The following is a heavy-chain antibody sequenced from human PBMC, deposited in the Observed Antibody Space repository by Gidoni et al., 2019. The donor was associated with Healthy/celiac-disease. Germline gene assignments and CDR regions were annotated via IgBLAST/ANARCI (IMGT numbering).Heavy chain of an antibody. J-gene: IGHJ6*02. CDR2: CIPILVTA. CDR1: GGTFSSSA. CDR3: ARATPPDYYGSGSYYTDYYYGMDV. D-gene: IGHD3-10*01. Sequence: QVQLVQSGAGVKTPGSSVKVSCKASGGTFSSSAISWLRQAPGQGLEWMGGCIPILVTANYAQKFQGRVTITADESTSTAYMELSSLRSEDTAVYYCARATPPDYYGSGSYYTDYYYGMDVWGQGTTVTVSS. V-gene: IGHV1-69*01.